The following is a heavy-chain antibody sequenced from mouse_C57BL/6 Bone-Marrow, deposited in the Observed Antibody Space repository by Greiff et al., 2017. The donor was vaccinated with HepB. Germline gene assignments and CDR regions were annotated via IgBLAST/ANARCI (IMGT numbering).Heavy chain of an antibody. CDR3: ALYGNVAMDY. Sequence: EVKLVESGGGLVKPGGSLKLSCAASGFTFSDYGMHWVRQAPEKGLEWVAYISSGSSTIYYADTVKGRFTISRDNAKNTLFLQMTSLRSEDTAMYYCALYGNVAMDYWGQGTSVTVSS. V-gene: IGHV5-17*01. D-gene: IGHD2-1*01. J-gene: IGHJ4*01. CDR1: GFTFSDYG. CDR2: ISSGSSTI.